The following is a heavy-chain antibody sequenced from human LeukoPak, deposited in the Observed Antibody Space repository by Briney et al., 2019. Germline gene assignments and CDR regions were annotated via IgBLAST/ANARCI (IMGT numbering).Heavy chain of an antibody. CDR1: GGSISSYY. CDR3: ARDYYDSSSSFDY. D-gene: IGHD3-22*01. J-gene: IGHJ4*02. CDR2: IYYSGST. Sequence: PSETLSLTCTVSGGSISSYYWSWIRQPPGKGLEWIGYIYYSGSTNYNPSLKSRVTISVDTSKNQFSLKLSSVTAADTAVYYCARDYYDSSSSFDYWGQGTLVTVSS. V-gene: IGHV4-59*12.